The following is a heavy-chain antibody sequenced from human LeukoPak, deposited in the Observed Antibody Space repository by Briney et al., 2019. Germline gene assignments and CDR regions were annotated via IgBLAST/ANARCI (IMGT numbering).Heavy chain of an antibody. CDR2: IRYDGSNK. CDR1: GFTFSSYG. J-gene: IGHJ5*02. V-gene: IGHV3-30*02. CDR3: AKRSGSSTSSRNWFDP. Sequence: PGGSLRLSCAASGFTFSSYGMHWVRQAPGKGLEWVAFIRYDGSNKYYADSVKGRFTISRDNSKNTLYLQMNSLRAEDTAVYYCAKRSGSSTSSRNWFDPWGQGTLVTVSP. D-gene: IGHD2-2*01.